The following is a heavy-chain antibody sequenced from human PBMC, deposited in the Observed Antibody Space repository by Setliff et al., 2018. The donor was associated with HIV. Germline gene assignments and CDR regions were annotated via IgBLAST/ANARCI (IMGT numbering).Heavy chain of an antibody. Sequence: SVKVSCKASGYTLTGYAINWVRQAPGQGLEWMGGIIPIFGTANYAQKFQGRVTITADESTSTAYMELSSLRSDDTAIYYCARDRGHCSGGYCYRPLLYYFYYMDVWGKGATVTVSS. D-gene: IGHD2-15*01. CDR2: IIPIFGTA. V-gene: IGHV1-69*13. CDR3: ARDRGHCSGGYCYRPLLYYFYYMDV. J-gene: IGHJ6*03. CDR1: GYTLTGYA.